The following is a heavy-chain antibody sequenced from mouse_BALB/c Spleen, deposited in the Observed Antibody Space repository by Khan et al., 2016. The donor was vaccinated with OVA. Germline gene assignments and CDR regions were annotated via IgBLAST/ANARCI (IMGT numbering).Heavy chain of an antibody. CDR2: IKYSGST. J-gene: IGHJ2*01. V-gene: IGHV3-2*02. Sequence: EVQLQESGPGLVKPSQSLSLTCTVTGYSITSDYAWNWIRQFPGNKLEWMGYIKYSGSTSYNPSLKSRISISRDTSKNQFFLQLNSVTTEDTATYYCARSVTISTVVVTDFDFWGQGTTLTVSS. D-gene: IGHD1-1*01. CDR1: GYSITSDYA. CDR3: ARSVTISTVVVTDFDF.